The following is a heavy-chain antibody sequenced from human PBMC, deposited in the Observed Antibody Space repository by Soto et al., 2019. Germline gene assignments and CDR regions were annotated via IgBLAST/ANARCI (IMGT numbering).Heavy chain of an antibody. D-gene: IGHD3-16*01. CDR2: IVVGSGNT. CDR1: GFTFTRSA. CDR3: AAPSKGGYYYGMDV. J-gene: IGHJ6*02. Sequence: GASVKVSCKASGFTFTRSAVHWVRQARGQRLELIGWIVVGSGNTIYAQKFQERVTITRDMSTSTAYMELSSLRSEDTAVYYCAAPSKGGYYYGMDVWGQGTTVTVYS. V-gene: IGHV1-58*01.